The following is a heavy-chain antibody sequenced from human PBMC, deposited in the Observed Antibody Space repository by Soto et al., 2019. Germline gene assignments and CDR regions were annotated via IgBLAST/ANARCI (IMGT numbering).Heavy chain of an antibody. CDR2: IIPIFGTA. V-gene: IGHV1-69*13. D-gene: IGHD1-7*01. Sequence: SVKVSCKASGGTFSSYAISWVRQAPGQGLEWMGGIIPIFGTANYAQKFQGRVTITADESTSTAYMELSSLRSEDTAVYYCARXLGWITGTTSYYYGMDAWGQGTTVTVSS. J-gene: IGHJ6*02. CDR1: GGTFSSYA. CDR3: ARXLGWITGTTSYYYGMDA.